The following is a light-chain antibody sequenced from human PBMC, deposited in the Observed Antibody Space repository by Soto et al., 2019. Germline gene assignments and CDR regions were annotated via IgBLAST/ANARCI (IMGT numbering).Light chain of an antibody. CDR1: QSISSW. V-gene: IGKV1-5*03. J-gene: IGKJ1*01. Sequence: DIQMTQSPSTLSASVGDRVTITCRASQSISSWLAWYQQKPGKAPKLLIYKAPSLESGVPSRFSGSGSGTEFTLSISRLQPDDFATYYGQQLWTFGEGTKVEIK. CDR3: QQLWT. CDR2: KAP.